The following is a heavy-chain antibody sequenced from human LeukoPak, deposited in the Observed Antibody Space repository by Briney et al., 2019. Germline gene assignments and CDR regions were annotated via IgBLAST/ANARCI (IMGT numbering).Heavy chain of an antibody. V-gene: IGHV4-34*01. D-gene: IGHD3-3*01. Sequence: PSQALSLTCAVYGGSFSGYYWSWVRQPPGKGLEWVGEINHSGSTNYNTSLKSRVTISVDTPKNQFSLKLRSVSAADTAVYYCARGRGFWSGYRQFDPWGQGTLVTVSS. CDR3: ARGRGFWSGYRQFDP. CDR2: INHSGST. CDR1: GGSFSGYY. J-gene: IGHJ5*02.